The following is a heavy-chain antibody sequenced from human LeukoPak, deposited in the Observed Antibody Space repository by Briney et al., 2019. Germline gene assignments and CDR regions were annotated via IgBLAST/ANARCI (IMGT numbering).Heavy chain of an antibody. CDR1: GFTFSSYS. D-gene: IGHD5-18*01. CDR2: ISSSSSYI. J-gene: IGHJ4*02. Sequence: GGSLRLSCAASGFTFSSYSMNWVRQAPGKGLEWVSSISSSSSYIYYADSVKGRFTISRDNAKNSLYLQMNSLRAEDTAVYYCARDPGYSYGRTTLGDWGQGTLVTVSS. CDR3: ARDPGYSYGRTTLGD. V-gene: IGHV3-21*01.